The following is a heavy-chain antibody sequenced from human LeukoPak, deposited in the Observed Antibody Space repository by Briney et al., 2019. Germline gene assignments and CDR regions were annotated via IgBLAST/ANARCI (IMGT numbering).Heavy chain of an antibody. CDR2: ISGNGGRT. CDR1: GFTFNNYA. V-gene: IGHV3-23*01. CDR3: AKEQTSSGYFDY. D-gene: IGHD3-10*01. J-gene: IGHJ4*02. Sequence: QPGGSLRLSCAASGFTFNNYAMSWVRQAPGKGLEWVAAISGNGGRTYYTDSVKGRFTISRDNPKNTLYLIMNSLSAEDTALYYCAKEQTSSGYFDYWGQGTLVTVSS.